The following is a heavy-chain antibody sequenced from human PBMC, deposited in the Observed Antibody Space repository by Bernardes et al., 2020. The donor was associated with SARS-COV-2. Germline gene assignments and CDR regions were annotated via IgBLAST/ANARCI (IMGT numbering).Heavy chain of an antibody. CDR1: GFTFSSYR. CDR3: ARDGSGSYYYYYGMDV. D-gene: IGHD1-26*01. CDR2: IKQDGSEK. V-gene: IGHV3-7*01. Sequence: GGSLRLSCAASGFTFSSYRMSWVRQTPGKGLEWVANIKQDGSEKYYVDSVKGRFTISRDNAKNSLYLQMNSLRAEDTAVYYCARDGSGSYYYYYGMDVWGQGTTVTVSS. J-gene: IGHJ6*02.